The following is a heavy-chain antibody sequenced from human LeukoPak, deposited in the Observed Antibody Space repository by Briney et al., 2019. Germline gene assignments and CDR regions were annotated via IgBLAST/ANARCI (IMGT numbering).Heavy chain of an antibody. CDR1: GGSISSYY. CDR3: ARADFRGYSSFDY. J-gene: IGHJ4*02. Sequence: SETLSLTCTVSGGSISSYYWSWIRQPPGKGLEWIGYIYYSGSTNYNPFLKSRVTISVDTSKNQFSLKLSSVTAADTAVYYCARADFRGYSSFDYWGQGTLVTVSS. CDR2: IYYSGST. D-gene: IGHD5-18*01. V-gene: IGHV4-59*01.